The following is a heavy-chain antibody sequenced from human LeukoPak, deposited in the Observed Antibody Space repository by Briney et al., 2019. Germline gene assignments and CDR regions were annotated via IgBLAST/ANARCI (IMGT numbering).Heavy chain of an antibody. J-gene: IGHJ6*03. CDR2: IIPIFGTP. D-gene: IGHD5-12*01. V-gene: IGHV1-69*13. CDR3: ARGPGLVTIWSRYYMDV. CDR1: GGTFSSYG. Sequence: ASVKVSCKASGGTFSSYGISWVRQAPGQGLEWMGGIIPIFGTPNYAQKFQGRVTITADESTSTAYMELSSLRSEDTAVYYCARGPGLVTIWSRYYMDVWGKGTTVTISS.